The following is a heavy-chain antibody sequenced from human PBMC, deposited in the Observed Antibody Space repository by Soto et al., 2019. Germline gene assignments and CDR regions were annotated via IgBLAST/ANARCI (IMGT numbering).Heavy chain of an antibody. CDR1: GFTFSNAW. Sequence: LRLSCAASGFTFSNAWMSWVRQAPGKGLEWVGRIKSKTDGGTTDYAAPVKGRFTISRDDSKNTLYLQMNSLKTEDTAVYYCTTDLYYDFWSGYYRTFDYWGQGTLVTVSS. D-gene: IGHD3-3*01. CDR2: IKSKTDGGTT. J-gene: IGHJ4*02. CDR3: TTDLYYDFWSGYYRTFDY. V-gene: IGHV3-15*01.